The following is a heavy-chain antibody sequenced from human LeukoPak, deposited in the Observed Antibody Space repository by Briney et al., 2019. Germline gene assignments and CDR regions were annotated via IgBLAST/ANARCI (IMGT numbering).Heavy chain of an antibody. Sequence: PGGSLRLSCEASGFTFSSDAMNWVRQAPGKGLEWASYISSSGSTIYYADSVKGRFTISRDNAKNSLYLQMNSLRAEDTAVYYCATPPSYAVLGYWGQGTLVTVSS. CDR1: GFTFSSDA. D-gene: IGHD1-26*01. CDR2: ISSSGSTI. CDR3: ATPPSYAVLGY. V-gene: IGHV3-48*04. J-gene: IGHJ4*02.